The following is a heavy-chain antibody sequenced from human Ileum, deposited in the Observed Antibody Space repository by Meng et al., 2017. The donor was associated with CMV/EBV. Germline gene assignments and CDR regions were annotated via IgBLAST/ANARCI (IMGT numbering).Heavy chain of an antibody. Sequence: VALQAAGPGLVKPSETLSLTCSGSGGSINSFYWSWVRQPAGKGLEWIGRIYSSGIINYNPSLKSRVTVSVDTSKNQFSLKVNSVTAADTAVYYCARLQAWDWFDPWGQGTLVTVSS. CDR2: IYSSGII. CDR3: ARLQAWDWFDP. D-gene: IGHD4-11*01. CDR1: GGSINSFY. J-gene: IGHJ5*02. V-gene: IGHV4-4*07.